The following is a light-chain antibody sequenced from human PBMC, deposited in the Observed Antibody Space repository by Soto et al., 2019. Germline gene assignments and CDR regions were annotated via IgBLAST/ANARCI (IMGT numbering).Light chain of an antibody. Sequence: ISLTQSPSSLSASVGDRVTITCRASHGVSNYLVWYQQKSGKVPKLLIYSASTLQNGVPSRFSGSGSGTNFPLSITSLQPEDFASYYCQQTNDYPYTFGQGTRLEIK. CDR3: QQTNDYPYT. V-gene: IGKV1-9*01. CDR1: HGVSNY. CDR2: SAS. J-gene: IGKJ2*01.